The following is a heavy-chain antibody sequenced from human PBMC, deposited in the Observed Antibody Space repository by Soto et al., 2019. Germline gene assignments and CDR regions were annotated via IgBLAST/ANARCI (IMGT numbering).Heavy chain of an antibody. CDR3: ARDHSSILDY. D-gene: IGHD6-13*01. J-gene: IGHJ4*02. CDR2: ISYDGSNK. V-gene: IGHV3-30-3*01. CDR1: GFTFSSYA. Sequence: QMQLVESGGGVVQPGRSLRLSCAASGFTFSSYAMHWVRQAPGKGLEWVAVISYDGSNKYYADSVKGRFTISRDNSKNTLYLQMNSLRAEDTAVYYCARDHSSILDYWGQGTLVTVSS.